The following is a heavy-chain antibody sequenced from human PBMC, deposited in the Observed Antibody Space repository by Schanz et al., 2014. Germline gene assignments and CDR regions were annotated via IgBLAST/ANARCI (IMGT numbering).Heavy chain of an antibody. J-gene: IGHJ4*02. Sequence: QVQLVQSWAEVKGPGASVKVSCKASGYSFTPFPIHWVRQAPGQRLEWMGWINAGTGNTEYSQKFQGRVTITRDSLASTAYMEESSLRSENTAVYCAARSANSNWYVFDYWGQGILVTVSS. CDR2: INAGTGNT. CDR1: GYSFTPFP. CDR3: ARSANSNWYVFDY. D-gene: IGHD6-13*01. V-gene: IGHV1-3*01.